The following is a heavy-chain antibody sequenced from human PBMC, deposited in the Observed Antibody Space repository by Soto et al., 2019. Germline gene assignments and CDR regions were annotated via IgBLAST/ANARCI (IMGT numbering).Heavy chain of an antibody. J-gene: IGHJ4*02. CDR2: IYHSGST. CDR3: ARHGGYSYEVYYFDY. D-gene: IGHD5-18*01. Sequence: SETLSLTCLVSGQYIKSNFWWAWGRQSPGKGLEWIGYIYHSGSTNYTPSLKSRVTISVDRSKNQFSLRLSSVTAADTAVYYCARHGGYSYEVYYFDYWGQGTLVTVS. CDR1: GQYIKSNFW. V-gene: IGHV4-4*02.